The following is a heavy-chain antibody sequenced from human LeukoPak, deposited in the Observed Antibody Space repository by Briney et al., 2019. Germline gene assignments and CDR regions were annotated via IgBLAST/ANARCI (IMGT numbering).Heavy chain of an antibody. D-gene: IGHD3-16*01. J-gene: IGHJ4*02. Sequence: SGGSLRLSCAASGFTFSSQAMHWVRQAPGKGLEWVAVISYDGSNKYYADSVKGRFTISRDNSKNTLYLQMNSLRAEDTAVYYCARGGGVTDYWGQGTLVTVSS. CDR1: GFTFSSQA. CDR2: ISYDGSNK. V-gene: IGHV3-30*01. CDR3: ARGGGVTDY.